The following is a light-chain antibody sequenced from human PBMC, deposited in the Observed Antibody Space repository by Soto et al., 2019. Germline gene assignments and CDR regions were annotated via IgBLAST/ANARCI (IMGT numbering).Light chain of an antibody. CDR1: SSDVGGYNF. J-gene: IGLJ1*01. CDR2: DVN. CDR3: TSYTSSFTYV. V-gene: IGLV2-14*03. Sequence: QSALTQPASVSGSPGQSIAVSWTGTSSDVGGYNFVSWYQHHPGKAPKLIIYDVNNRPSGVSDRFSGSKSGNTASLTISGLQAEDEADYYCTSYTSSFTYVFGAGTKVTVL.